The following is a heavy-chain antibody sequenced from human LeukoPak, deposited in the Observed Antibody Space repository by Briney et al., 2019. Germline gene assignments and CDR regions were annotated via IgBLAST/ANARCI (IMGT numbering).Heavy chain of an antibody. CDR2: INHSGST. CDR3: ARRRGFSSSWYWGFDY. J-gene: IGHJ4*02. D-gene: IGHD6-13*01. Sequence: SETLSLTCAVYGGSFSGYYWSWLRQPPGKGLEWIGEINHSGSTNYNPSLKSRVTISVDTSKNQFSLKLSSVTAADTAVYYCARRRGFSSSWYWGFDYWGQGTLVTVSS. V-gene: IGHV4-34*01. CDR1: GGSFSGYY.